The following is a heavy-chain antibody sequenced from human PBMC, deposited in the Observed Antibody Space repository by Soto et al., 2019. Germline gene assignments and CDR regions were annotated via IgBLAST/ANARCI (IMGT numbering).Heavy chain of an antibody. D-gene: IGHD3-3*01. CDR1: GDSIRNNY. CDR2: IYYTGTS. CDR3: ARLGGYYQAFDN. J-gene: IGHJ4*02. Sequence: SETLSLTCTVSGDSIRNNYWSWIRQPPGKGLEWVGYIYYTGTSKYNPSLKSRVTISVDSSKNQFSLKLDSVTAADTAVYYCARLGGYYQAFDNWGQGTLVTVSS. V-gene: IGHV4-59*08.